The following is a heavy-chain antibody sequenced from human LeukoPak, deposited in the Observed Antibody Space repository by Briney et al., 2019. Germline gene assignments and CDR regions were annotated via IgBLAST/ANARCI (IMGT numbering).Heavy chain of an antibody. CDR1: GFTFSSYW. CDR2: IKQDGSEK. D-gene: IGHD3-10*01. Sequence: GGSLRLSCAASGFTFSSYWMSRVRQAPGKGLEWVANIKQDGSEKYYVDSVKGRFTISRDNAKNSLYLQMNSLRAEDTAVYYCARDCAYRSGIWYYYYMDVWGKGTTVTVSS. J-gene: IGHJ6*03. V-gene: IGHV3-7*01. CDR3: ARDCAYRSGIWYYYYMDV.